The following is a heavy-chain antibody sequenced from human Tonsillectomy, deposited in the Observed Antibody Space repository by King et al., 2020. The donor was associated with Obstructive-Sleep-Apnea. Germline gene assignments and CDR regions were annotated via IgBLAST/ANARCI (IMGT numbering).Heavy chain of an antibody. V-gene: IGHV3-66*01. CDR1: GFSVSSNY. D-gene: IGHD6-19*01. CDR2: LYSGGTT. J-gene: IGHJ4*02. CDR3: ARGVKTTIALAATRDY. Sequence: VQLVESGGGLVQPGGSLRLSCAASGFSVSSNYMSWVRQAPGKGLEWVSILYSGGTTYYADSVKGRFSISRDNSKNTLYLQMNSLRAEDTPVYYCARGVKTTIALAATRDYCGQGTLVTVSS.